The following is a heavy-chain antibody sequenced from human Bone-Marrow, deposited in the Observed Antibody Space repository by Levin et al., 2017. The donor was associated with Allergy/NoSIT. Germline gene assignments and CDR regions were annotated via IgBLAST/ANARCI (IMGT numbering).Heavy chain of an antibody. J-gene: IGHJ4*02. CDR2: ISVSGTNT. Sequence: HGESLKISCVASGYVFSDYYMSWVRQVPGKGLEWISYISVSGTNTKYADSVKGRFTISRDNARNTVFLQMNNLRAGDTAVYFCVRMSVVVLTETVFWGQGAPVTVSS. CDR3: VRMSVVVLTETVF. CDR1: GYVFSDYY. D-gene: IGHD2-21*02. V-gene: IGHV3-11*01.